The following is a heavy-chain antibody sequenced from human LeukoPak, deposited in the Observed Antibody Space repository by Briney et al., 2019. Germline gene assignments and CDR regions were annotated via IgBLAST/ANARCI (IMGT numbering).Heavy chain of an antibody. CDR1: GGSFSGYY. D-gene: IGHD1-26*01. J-gene: IGHJ5*02. CDR3: ARDALVGWELMKYNWFDP. V-gene: IGHV4-34*01. Sequence: SETLSLTCAVYGGSFSGYYWSWIRQPPGKGLEWIGEINHSGSTNYNPSLKSRVTISVDTSKNQFSLKLNSVTAADTAVYYCARDALVGWELMKYNWFDPWGQGTLVTVSS. CDR2: INHSGST.